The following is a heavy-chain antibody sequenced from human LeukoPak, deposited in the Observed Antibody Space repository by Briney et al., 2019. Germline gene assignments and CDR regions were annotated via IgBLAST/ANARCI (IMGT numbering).Heavy chain of an antibody. J-gene: IGHJ1*01. Sequence: SETLSLTCTVSGGSISSYYWSWIRQPPGKGLEWIGYIYYSGSTNYNPSLKSRVTISVDTSKNQFSLKLSSVTAADTAVYYCAQGGVVPAASFQPWGQGTLVTVSS. CDR3: AQGGVVPAASFQP. V-gene: IGHV4-59*08. CDR2: IYYSGST. CDR1: GGSISSYY. D-gene: IGHD2-2*01.